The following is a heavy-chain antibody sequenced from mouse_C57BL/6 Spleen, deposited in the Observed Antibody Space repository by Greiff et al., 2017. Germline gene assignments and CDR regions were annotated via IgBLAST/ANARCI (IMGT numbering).Heavy chain of an antibody. J-gene: IGHJ4*01. Sequence: EVKVVEPGGGLVQPGGSLSLSCAASGFTFTGYYMSWVRQPPGQALEWLGFIRNKANGYTTEYSASVKGRFTISRANSQSILYLQMNALRAADSSTYYCARWDDGHPSYAMDYWGQGTSVTVSS. V-gene: IGHV7-3*01. CDR1: GFTFTGYY. D-gene: IGHD2-3*01. CDR3: ARWDDGHPSYAMDY. CDR2: IRNKANGYTT.